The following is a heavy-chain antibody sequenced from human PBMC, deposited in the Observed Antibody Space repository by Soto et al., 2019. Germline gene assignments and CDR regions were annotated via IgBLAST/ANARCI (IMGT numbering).Heavy chain of an antibody. CDR3: ARDCEVSRGYDFWSGPSYFDY. D-gene: IGHD3-3*01. CDR1: GFTFSSYG. CDR2: IWYDGSNK. J-gene: IGHJ4*02. V-gene: IGHV3-33*01. Sequence: GGSLRLSCAASGFTFSSYGMHWVRQAPGKGLEWVAVIWYDGSNKYYADSVKGRFTISRDNSKNTVYLQMNSLRAEDTALYFCARDCEVSRGYDFWSGPSYFDYWGQGALVTVSS.